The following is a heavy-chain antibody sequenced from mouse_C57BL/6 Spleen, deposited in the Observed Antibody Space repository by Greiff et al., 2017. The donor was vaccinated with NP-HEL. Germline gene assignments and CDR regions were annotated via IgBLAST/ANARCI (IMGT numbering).Heavy chain of an antibody. V-gene: IGHV1-42*01. Sequence: VQLQQSGPELVKPGASVKISCKASGYSFTGYYMNWVKQSPEKSLEWIGEINPSTGGTTYNQKFKAKATLTVDKSSSTAYMQLKSLTSEDSAVYYCARSGSSGYPFAYWGQGTLVTVSA. CDR2: INPSTGGT. J-gene: IGHJ3*01. D-gene: IGHD3-2*02. CDR1: GYSFTGYY. CDR3: ARSGSSGYPFAY.